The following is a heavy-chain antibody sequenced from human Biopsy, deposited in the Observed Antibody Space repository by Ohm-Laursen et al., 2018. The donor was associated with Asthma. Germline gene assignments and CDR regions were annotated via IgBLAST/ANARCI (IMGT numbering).Heavy chain of an antibody. J-gene: IGHJ4*02. D-gene: IGHD3-22*01. CDR3: ARGDSSNWSHYYFDY. Sequence: SLRLSCAAPGFAVSRDYMFWVRQAPGKGLEWVSVIYGGGTSHTADSVRGRFTISRDYSKNTLYLQMHSLRAEDTAVYYCARGDSSNWSHYYFDYWGQGTLVTVSS. CDR1: GFAVSRDY. V-gene: IGHV3-53*01. CDR2: IYGGGTS.